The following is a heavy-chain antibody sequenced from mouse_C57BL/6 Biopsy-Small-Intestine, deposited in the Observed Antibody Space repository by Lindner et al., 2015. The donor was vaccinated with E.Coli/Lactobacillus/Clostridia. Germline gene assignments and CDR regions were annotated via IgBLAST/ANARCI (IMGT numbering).Heavy chain of an antibody. CDR3: ARKGADYSNGYFDY. Sequence: VQLQESGAELVKPGASVKLSCTASGFNIKDYYVHWVKQRTEQGLEWIGRIDPEHGETKYAPKFQGKATITADTSSNTAYLQLSSLTSEDTAVYYCARKGADYSNGYFDYWGQGTTLTVSS. CDR1: GFNIKDYY. J-gene: IGHJ2*01. CDR2: IDPEHGET. V-gene: IGHV14-2*01. D-gene: IGHD2-5*01.